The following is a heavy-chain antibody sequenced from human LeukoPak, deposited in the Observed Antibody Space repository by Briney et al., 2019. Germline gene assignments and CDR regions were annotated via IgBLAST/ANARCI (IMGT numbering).Heavy chain of an antibody. CDR3: AKDRSSGWYFVLDY. Sequence: PGGSLRLSCAASEFTFSSYGMHWVRQAPGKGLEWVAIISYDGSNKYYADSVKGRFTISRDNSKNTLYLQMNSLRAEDTAVYYCAKDRSSGWYFVLDYWGQGTLVTVSS. CDR1: EFTFSSYG. CDR2: ISYDGSNK. V-gene: IGHV3-30*18. D-gene: IGHD6-19*01. J-gene: IGHJ4*02.